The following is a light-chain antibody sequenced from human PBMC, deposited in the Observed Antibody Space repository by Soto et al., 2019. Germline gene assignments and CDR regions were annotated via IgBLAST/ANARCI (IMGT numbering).Light chain of an antibody. J-gene: IGLJ1*01. V-gene: IGLV2-8*01. Sequence: QSVLTQPPSASGSPGQSVTISCTGTSSDVGGYNYVSWYQQHPGKATKLMIYEVSKRPSGVPDRFSGSKSGNTASLTVSGLQAEDEADYYCSSYEGSNNYVFGTGTKVTVL. CDR1: SSDVGGYNY. CDR3: SSYEGSNNYV. CDR2: EVS.